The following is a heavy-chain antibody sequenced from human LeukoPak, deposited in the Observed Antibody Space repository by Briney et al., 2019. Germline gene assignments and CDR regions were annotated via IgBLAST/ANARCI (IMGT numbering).Heavy chain of an antibody. CDR1: GGSISSYY. Sequence: SETLSLTCTVAGGSISSYYWSWIRQPPGKGLEWIAYIYYRGSTNYNPSLKSRVTISVDTSKNQFSLKLSSVTAADTAVYYCARRTTGTGPFDYWGQGTLVTVSS. V-gene: IGHV4-59*08. J-gene: IGHJ4*02. D-gene: IGHD1-1*01. CDR2: IYYRGST. CDR3: ARRTTGTGPFDY.